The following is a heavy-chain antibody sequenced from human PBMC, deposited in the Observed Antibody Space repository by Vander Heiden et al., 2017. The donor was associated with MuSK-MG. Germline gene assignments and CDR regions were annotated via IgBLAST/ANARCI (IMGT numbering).Heavy chain of an antibody. D-gene: IGHD1-26*01. CDR1: GYSFIDYY. CDR2: VDPEDGET. Sequence: VQKPGATVKLSCKVSGYSFIDYYMHWVQQAPGKGFEWMGRVDPEDGETIYAEKFQGRVTITADTSTDTAYMELSSLRSEDTAVYYCATFEKVGATPWGQGTLVTVSS. V-gene: IGHV1-69-2*01. CDR3: ATFEKVGATP. J-gene: IGHJ5*02.